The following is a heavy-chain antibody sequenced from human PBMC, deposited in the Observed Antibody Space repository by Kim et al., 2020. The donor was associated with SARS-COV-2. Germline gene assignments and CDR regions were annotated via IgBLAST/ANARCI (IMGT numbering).Heavy chain of an antibody. J-gene: IGHJ6*02. CDR3: ARSFYGSGGGYYYYGMDV. Sequence: QGRVTITADESTSTAYMELSSLRSEDTAVYYCARSFYGSGGGYYYYGMDVWGQGTTVTVSS. D-gene: IGHD3-10*01. V-gene: IGHV1-69*01.